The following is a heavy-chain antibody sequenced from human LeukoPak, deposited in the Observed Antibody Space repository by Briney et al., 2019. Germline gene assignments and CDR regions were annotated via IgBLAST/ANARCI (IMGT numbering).Heavy chain of an antibody. CDR3: ARGDSSGYQRNTKFDY. CDR1: GFTFSSYD. Sequence: PGGSLRLSCAASGFTFSSYDMHWVRQTTGKGLEWVSAIGTAGDTYYPGSVKGRFTISRENAKNSLYLQMNSLRAGDTAVYYCARGDSSGYQRNTKFDYWGQGTLATVSS. J-gene: IGHJ4*02. CDR2: IGTAGDT. V-gene: IGHV3-13*01. D-gene: IGHD3-22*01.